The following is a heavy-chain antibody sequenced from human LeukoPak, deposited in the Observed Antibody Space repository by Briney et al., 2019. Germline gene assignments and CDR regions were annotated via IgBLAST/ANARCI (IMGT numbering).Heavy chain of an antibody. J-gene: IGHJ4*02. CDR1: GASVTKGHY. CDR2: IYYSGST. V-gene: IGHV4-38-2*02. Sequence: SETLSLTCTVSGASVTKGHYWGWIRQSPGKGLEWIGSIYYSGSTYYNPSLKSRVTISVDTSKNQFSLKLSSVTAADTAVYYCARHSMAGTTECWGQGTLVTVSS. CDR3: ARHSMAGTTEC. D-gene: IGHD1-1*01.